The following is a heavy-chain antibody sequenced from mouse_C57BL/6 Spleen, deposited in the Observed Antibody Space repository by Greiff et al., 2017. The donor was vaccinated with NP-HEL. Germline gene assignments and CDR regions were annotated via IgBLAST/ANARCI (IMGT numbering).Heavy chain of an antibody. J-gene: IGHJ3*01. CDR1: GFTFSDYY. Sequence: EVQRVESEGGLVQPGSSMKLSCTASGFTFSDYYMAWVRQVPEKGLEWVANINYDGSSTYYLDSLKSRFIISRDNAKNILYLQMSSLKSEDTATYYCAREDYGSSPFAYWGQGTLVTVSA. D-gene: IGHD1-1*01. CDR3: AREDYGSSPFAY. CDR2: INYDGSST. V-gene: IGHV5-16*01.